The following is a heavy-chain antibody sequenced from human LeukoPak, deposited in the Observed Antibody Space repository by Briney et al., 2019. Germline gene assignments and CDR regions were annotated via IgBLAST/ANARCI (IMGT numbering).Heavy chain of an antibody. CDR2: ISAYNGNT. D-gene: IGHD3-22*01. V-gene: IGHV1-18*01. J-gene: IGHJ4*02. CDR3: ARDITYYYDSSGSEWGGFFDY. Sequence: ASVKVSCKASGYTFTSYGISWVRQAPGQGLEWMGWISAYNGNTNYAQKLQGRVTMTTDTSTSTAYMELRSLRSDDTAVYYCARDITYYYDSSGSEWGGFFDYWGQGTLVTVSS. CDR1: GYTFTSYG.